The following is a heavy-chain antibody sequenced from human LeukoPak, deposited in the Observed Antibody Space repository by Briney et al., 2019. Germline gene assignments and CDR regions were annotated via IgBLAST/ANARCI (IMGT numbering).Heavy chain of an antibody. CDR2: IYYSGST. CDR3: ARRAAAGREYFQH. V-gene: IGHV4-59*01. J-gene: IGHJ1*01. Sequence: SETLSLTCTVSGGSISSYYWSWIRQPPGKGLEWIGYIYYSGSTNYNPSLKSRATISVDTPKNQFSLKLSSVTAADTAVYYCARRAAAGREYFQHWGQGTLVTVSS. CDR1: GGSISSYY. D-gene: IGHD6-13*01.